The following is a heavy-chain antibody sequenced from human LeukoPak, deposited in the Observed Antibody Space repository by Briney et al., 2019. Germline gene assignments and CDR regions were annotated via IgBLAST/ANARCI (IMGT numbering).Heavy chain of an antibody. Sequence: PGGSLRLSCAASGFTFSSYAMSWVRQAPGRGLEWVSAISGSGGSTYYADSVKGRFTISRDNSKNTLYLQMNSLRGEGTAVYYCAKGSVAGALFDYLGQGTLVTVSS. D-gene: IGHD6-19*01. CDR2: ISGSGGST. V-gene: IGHV3-23*01. J-gene: IGHJ4*02. CDR3: AKGSVAGALFDY. CDR1: GFTFSSYA.